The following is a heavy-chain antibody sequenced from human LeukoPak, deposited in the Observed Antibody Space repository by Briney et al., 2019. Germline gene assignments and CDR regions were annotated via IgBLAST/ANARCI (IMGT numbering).Heavy chain of an antibody. J-gene: IGHJ5*02. D-gene: IGHD3-22*01. CDR1: GGSINKNY. CDR2: IYYSGMT. V-gene: IGHV4-59*01. CDR3: AKYTSSGWNWLDP. Sequence: PSETLSLTCSVSGGSINKNYWSWIRQPPGKGLEWIGYIYYSGMTNYNPSLKSRVTISVDTSKNQFSLKLSSVTAADTAVYYCAKYTSSGWNWLDPWGQGTLVTVSS.